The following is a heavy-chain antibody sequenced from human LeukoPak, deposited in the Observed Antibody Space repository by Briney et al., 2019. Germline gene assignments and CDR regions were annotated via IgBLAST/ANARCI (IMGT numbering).Heavy chain of an antibody. Sequence: GGSLRLSCAASGFTFSNYAMSWVRQAPGKALEWVSAITSGGGTTYYAGSVKGRFTISRDNSKNTLYLQMNSLRAEDTAVYYCARDPPRAAWVFDYWGQGTLVSVS. CDR1: GFTFSNYA. CDR3: ARDPPRAAWVFDY. D-gene: IGHD6-25*01. CDR2: ITSGGGTT. V-gene: IGHV3-23*01. J-gene: IGHJ4*02.